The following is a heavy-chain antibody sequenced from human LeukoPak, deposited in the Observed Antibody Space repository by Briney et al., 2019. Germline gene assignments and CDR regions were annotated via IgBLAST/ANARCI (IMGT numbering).Heavy chain of an antibody. D-gene: IGHD3-22*01. V-gene: IGHV3-72*01. J-gene: IGHJ4*02. CDR1: GFTLSDHH. Sequence: GGSLRLSCAASGFTLSDHHMDWVRQAPGKGLEWIGRSKNKDYAYSTVYAASVKGRFTFSRDDPKSSLYLQMNSLTTEDTAVYYCTRIFYYGTRGYYPDFWGQGTLVTVSS. CDR3: TRIFYYGTRGYYPDF. CDR2: SKNKDYAYST.